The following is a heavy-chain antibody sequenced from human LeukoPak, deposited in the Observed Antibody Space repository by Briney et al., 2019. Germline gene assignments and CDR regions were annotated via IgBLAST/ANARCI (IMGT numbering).Heavy chain of an antibody. D-gene: IGHD3-22*01. CDR3: ARAVYYYDSSGYYPYYYYYGMDV. V-gene: IGHV4-34*01. CDR1: GASFSGYY. CDR2: VNGGGSP. J-gene: IGHJ6*02. Sequence: SETLSLTCAVYGASFSGYYWSWIRQPPGKGLEWIGEVNGGGSPKYSPSFKSRVTISLDTSKNQFSLKLSSVTAADTAVYYCARAVYYYDSSGYYPYYYYYGMDVWGQGTTVTVSS.